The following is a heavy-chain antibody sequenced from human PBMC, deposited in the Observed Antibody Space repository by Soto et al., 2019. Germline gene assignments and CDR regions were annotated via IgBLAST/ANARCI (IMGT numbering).Heavy chain of an antibody. Sequence: ASVKVSCKASGYTFTSYGISWVRQAPGQGLEWMGWISAYNGNTNYAQKLQGRVTMTTDTSTSTAYMELRSLRSDDTAVYYCAGVEEQWLGPIDYYFDYWGQGTLVTVSS. CDR1: GYTFTSYG. D-gene: IGHD6-19*01. CDR2: ISAYNGNT. V-gene: IGHV1-18*01. CDR3: AGVEEQWLGPIDYYFDY. J-gene: IGHJ4*02.